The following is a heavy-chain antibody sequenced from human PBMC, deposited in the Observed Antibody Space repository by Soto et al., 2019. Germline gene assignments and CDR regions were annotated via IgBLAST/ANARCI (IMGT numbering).Heavy chain of an antibody. Sequence: PGGSLRLSCAASGFTFSNAWMNWVRQAPGKGLEWVGRIKSKTDGGTTDYAAPVKGRFTISRDDSKNTLYLQMNSLKTEDTAVYYCTTDRRQLWFGEPTDPRGQGTLVTVSS. V-gene: IGHV3-15*07. J-gene: IGHJ5*02. D-gene: IGHD3-10*01. CDR1: GFTFSNAW. CDR3: TTDRRQLWFGEPTDP. CDR2: IKSKTDGGTT.